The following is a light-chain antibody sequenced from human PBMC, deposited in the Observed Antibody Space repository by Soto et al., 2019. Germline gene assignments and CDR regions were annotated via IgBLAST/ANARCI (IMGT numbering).Light chain of an antibody. CDR1: SSDVGAYNY. CDR2: EVT. V-gene: IGLV2-8*01. J-gene: IGLJ3*02. Sequence: QSALTQPPSASGSPGQSLTISCTGTSSDVGAYNYVSWYQQHPGKAPKLMIYEVTKRPSGVPDRFSGSKSGYTASLTVSGLQTEDEAFYYCSSSAGIYHYLVFGGGTKLTVL. CDR3: SSSAGIYHYLV.